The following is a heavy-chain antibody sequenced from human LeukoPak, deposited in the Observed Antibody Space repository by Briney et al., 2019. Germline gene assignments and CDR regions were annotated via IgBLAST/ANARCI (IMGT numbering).Heavy chain of an antibody. CDR2: IWYDGSNK. D-gene: IGHD6-13*01. V-gene: IGHV3-33*01. CDR1: GFTFSSYG. J-gene: IGHJ4*02. Sequence: GGSLRLSCAASGFTFSSYGMHWVRQAPGKGLEWVAVIWYDGSNKYYADPVKGRFTISRDNSKNTLYLQMNSLRAEDTAVYYCTTEGYPFDYWGQGTLVTVSS. CDR3: TTEGYPFDY.